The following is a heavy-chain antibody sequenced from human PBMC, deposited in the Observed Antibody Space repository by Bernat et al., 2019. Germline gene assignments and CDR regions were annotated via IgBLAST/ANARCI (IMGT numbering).Heavy chain of an antibody. Sequence: EVQLLESGGGLVQPGGSLRLSCAASGFTFSSSAMTWLRQAPGKGLEWVSAISGSGGSTYYADSVKGRFTISRDNSKNTLYLQMNSLRAEDTAVYYCAKRPYLLLWFGPYFDYWGQGTLVTVSS. CDR3: AKRPYLLLWFGPYFDY. V-gene: IGHV3-23*01. CDR2: ISGSGGST. J-gene: IGHJ4*02. D-gene: IGHD3-10*01. CDR1: GFTFSSSA.